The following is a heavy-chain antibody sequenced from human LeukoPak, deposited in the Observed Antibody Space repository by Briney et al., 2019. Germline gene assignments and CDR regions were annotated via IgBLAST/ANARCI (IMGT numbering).Heavy chain of an antibody. V-gene: IGHV3-23*01. CDR1: GFIFSTYY. Sequence: GGSLRLSCAASGFIFSTYYMSWVRQAPGKGLEWVSAMSGRFDSTYYADSVRGRFTISRDNSKNMLYLQMNSLRVEDTAVYYCAKDPNGDYVSWFGSWGQGTLVTVSS. D-gene: IGHD4-17*01. CDR3: AKDPNGDYVSWFGS. CDR2: MSGRFDST. J-gene: IGHJ5*01.